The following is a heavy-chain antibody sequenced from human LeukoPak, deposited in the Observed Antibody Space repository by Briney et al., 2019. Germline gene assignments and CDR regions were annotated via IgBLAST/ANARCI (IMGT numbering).Heavy chain of an antibody. J-gene: IGHJ4*02. Sequence: SETLSLTCTVSGGSISSYYWSWIRQPPGKGLEWIGYIYYSGSTNYNPSLKSRVTISVDTSKNQFSLKLSSVTAADTAVYYCARAGGSSSWTYYFDYWGQGTLVTVSS. CDR1: GGSISSYY. CDR3: ARAGGSSSWTYYFDY. CDR2: IYYSGST. D-gene: IGHD6-13*01. V-gene: IGHV4-59*01.